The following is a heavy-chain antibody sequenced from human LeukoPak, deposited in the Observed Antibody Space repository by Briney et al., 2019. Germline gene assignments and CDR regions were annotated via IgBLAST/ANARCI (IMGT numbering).Heavy chain of an antibody. CDR3: TRGPLGRGWYYFDY. Sequence: ASVKVSCKASGYTFTSYGISWVRQAPGQGLEWMGWISAYNGNTNYAQKLQGRVTMTTDTSTSTAYMELRSLRSDDTAVYYCTRGPLGRGWYYFDYWGQGTLVTVSS. D-gene: IGHD6-19*01. V-gene: IGHV1-18*01. J-gene: IGHJ4*02. CDR2: ISAYNGNT. CDR1: GYTFTSYG.